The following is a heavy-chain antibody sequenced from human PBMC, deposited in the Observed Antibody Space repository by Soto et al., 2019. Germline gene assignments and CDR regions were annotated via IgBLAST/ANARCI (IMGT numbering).Heavy chain of an antibody. Sequence: QVQLVQSGAEVKKPGSSVKVSCKASGGTFSSYTISWVRQAPGQGLEWMGRIIPILGIANYAQKFQGRVTITADKPTSTAYLELSSLRSEDTAVYYCARGKGWELLFGYWGQGTLVTVSS. V-gene: IGHV1-69*02. D-gene: IGHD1-26*01. J-gene: IGHJ4*02. CDR3: ARGKGWELLFGY. CDR2: IIPILGIA. CDR1: GGTFSSYT.